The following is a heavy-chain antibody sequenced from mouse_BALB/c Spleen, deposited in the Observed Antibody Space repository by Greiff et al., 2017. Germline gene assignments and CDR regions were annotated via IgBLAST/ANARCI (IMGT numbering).Heavy chain of an antibody. CDR3: ARGGYGSSPHYWAMDY. D-gene: IGHD1-1*01. V-gene: IGHV3-2*02. Sequence: EVQLQESGPGLVKPSQSLSLTCTVTGYSITSDYAWNWIRQFPGNKLEWMGYISYSGSTSYNPSLKSRISITRDTSKNQFFLQLNSVTTEDTATYYCARGGYGSSPHYWAMDYWGQGTSVTVSS. CDR1: GYSITSDYA. J-gene: IGHJ4*01. CDR2: ISYSGST.